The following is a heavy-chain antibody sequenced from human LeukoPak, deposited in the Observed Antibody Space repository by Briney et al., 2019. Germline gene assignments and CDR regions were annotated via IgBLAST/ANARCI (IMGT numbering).Heavy chain of an antibody. J-gene: IGHJ4*02. CDR3: ARDLSRDGYSYFDY. D-gene: IGHD5-24*01. V-gene: IGHV4-59*01. CDR1: GGSISSYY. CDR2: IYYSGST. Sequence: SETLSLTCTVSGGSISSYYWSWVRQPPGKGLEWIGYIYYSGSTNYNPSLKSRVTISVDTSKNQFSLKLSSVTAADTAAYYCARDLSRDGYSYFDYWGQGTLVTVSS.